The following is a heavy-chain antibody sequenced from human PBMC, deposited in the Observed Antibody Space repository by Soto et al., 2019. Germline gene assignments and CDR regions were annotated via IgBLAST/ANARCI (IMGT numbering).Heavy chain of an antibody. CDR2: INPSGGST. CDR1: GYTFTSYY. V-gene: IGHV1-46*01. D-gene: IGHD3-22*01. J-gene: IGHJ4*02. Sequence: ASVKVSCKASGYTFTSYYMHWVRQAPGQGLEWMGIINPSGGSTRYAQKFQGRVTMSRDTSTSTVYMELSSLRSEDTAVYYCARGLIYDSSGYYFDYWGQGALVTVSS. CDR3: ARGLIYDSSGYYFDY.